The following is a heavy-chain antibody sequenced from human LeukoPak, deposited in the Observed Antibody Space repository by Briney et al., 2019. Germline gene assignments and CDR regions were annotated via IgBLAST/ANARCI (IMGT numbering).Heavy chain of an antibody. D-gene: IGHD3-10*01. V-gene: IGHV1-46*01. J-gene: IGHJ4*02. CDR3: ARDHGSAYYRAPRH. CDR1: GYIFTNYY. Sequence: ASVKVSCKASGYIFTNYYMHWVRQAPGQGLEWMGTINPSGGSTTYAQKFQGRVTMTRDTSTSTVYMELSSLRSEDTAVYYCARDHGSAYYRAPRHWGQGTLVAVSS. CDR2: INPSGGST.